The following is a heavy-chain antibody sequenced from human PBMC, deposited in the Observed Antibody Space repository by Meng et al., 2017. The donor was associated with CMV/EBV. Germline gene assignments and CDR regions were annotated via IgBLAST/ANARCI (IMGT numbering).Heavy chain of an antibody. J-gene: IGHJ4*02. D-gene: IGHD3-3*01. CDR3: ASGGYYDFWSGSY. Sequence: GESLKISCAASGFTFSDYYMSWIRQAPGKGLEWVSYISSSGSTIYYADSVKGRFTISRDNAKNSLYLQMNSLRAEDTAVYYCASGGYYDFWSGSYWGQGTLVTVSS. CDR1: GFTFSDYY. CDR2: ISSSGSTI. V-gene: IGHV3-11*01.